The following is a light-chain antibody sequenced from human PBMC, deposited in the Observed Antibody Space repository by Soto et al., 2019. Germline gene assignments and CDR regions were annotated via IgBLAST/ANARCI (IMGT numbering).Light chain of an antibody. V-gene: IGLV2-14*01. CDR3: NSYSSSNFYV. CDR1: SSDIASFNY. Sequence: QSALAQPASVSGSPGQSITISCTGRSSDIASFNYVSWYQQYPGKAPKLLIYQVTSRASGVSLRFSGSKFGDTASLTISGLQPEDEAEYYCNSYSSSNFYVFGTGTQLTVL. CDR2: QVT. J-gene: IGLJ6*01.